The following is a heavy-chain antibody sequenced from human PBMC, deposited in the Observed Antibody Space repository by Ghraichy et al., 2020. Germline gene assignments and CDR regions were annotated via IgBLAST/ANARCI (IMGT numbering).Heavy chain of an antibody. J-gene: IGHJ4*02. V-gene: IGHV4-39*01. CDR1: GGSISSSSYY. Sequence: SETLSLTCTVSGGSISSSSYYWGWIRQPPGKGLEWIGSIYYSGSTYYNPSLKSRVTISVDTSKNQFSLKLSSVTAADTAVYYCARHGVAPEANWNPGPSFDYWGQGTLVTVSS. CDR3: ARHGVAPEANWNPGPSFDY. D-gene: IGHD1-20*01. CDR2: IYYSGST.